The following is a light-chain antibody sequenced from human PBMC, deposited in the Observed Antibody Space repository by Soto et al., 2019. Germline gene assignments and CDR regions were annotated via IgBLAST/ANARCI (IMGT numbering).Light chain of an antibody. CDR3: QVWDTSSDHRV. J-gene: IGLJ3*02. Sequence: SYVVTQPPSVSVAPGQTARITCGGNNIGTKRVHWYQQKPGQAPVLVVYDDSDRPSGIPERFSGSNSGNTATLTISRVEAGDEADYFCQVWDTSSDHRVFGGGTKVTVL. V-gene: IGLV3-21*02. CDR2: DDS. CDR1: NIGTKR.